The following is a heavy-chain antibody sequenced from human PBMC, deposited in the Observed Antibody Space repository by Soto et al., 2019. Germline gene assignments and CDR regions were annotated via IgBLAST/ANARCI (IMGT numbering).Heavy chain of an antibody. Sequence: GGSLRLSCAASGFTFSSYSMNWVRQAPGKGLEWVSSISSSSSYIYYADSVKGRFTISRDNAKNSLYLQMNSLRAEDTAVYYCARDGRYCSGGSCLYYMDVWGKGTTVTVSS. V-gene: IGHV3-21*01. CDR2: ISSSSSYI. CDR3: ARDGRYCSGGSCLYYMDV. CDR1: GFTFSSYS. J-gene: IGHJ6*03. D-gene: IGHD2-15*01.